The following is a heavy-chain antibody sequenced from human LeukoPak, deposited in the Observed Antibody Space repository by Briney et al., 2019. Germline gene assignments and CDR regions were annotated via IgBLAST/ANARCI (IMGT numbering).Heavy chain of an antibody. CDR1: GLTFSTFD. CDR2: IGKAGDT. Sequence: GGSLRLSCAASGLTFSTFDMHWVRQATGKGLEWVSGIGKAGDTYYAGSVKGRFTISRENAKNSLYLQMNSLRTGDTAVYYCSTSRYTGEVFDIWGQGTMVTVSS. J-gene: IGHJ3*02. CDR3: STSRYTGEVFDI. D-gene: IGHD2-8*02. V-gene: IGHV3-13*04.